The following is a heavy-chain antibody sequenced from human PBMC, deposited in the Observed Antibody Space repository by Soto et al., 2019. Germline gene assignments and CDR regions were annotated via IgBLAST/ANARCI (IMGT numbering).Heavy chain of an antibody. D-gene: IGHD2-2*01. J-gene: IGHJ3*01. CDR3: ERHWICACEGTSCDGDAGDR. Sequence: QVQLQESGPGLVKPSETLSLTCTVSGGYISSYYWSWIRQPPGKGLEWIGYTYYSGSTNYNPSLKSRVNISVDTSTNPFSLKLSAVTAADTAVYYCERHWICACEGTSCDGDAGDRWGQGTMVTVSS. CDR2: TYYSGST. V-gene: IGHV4-59*08. CDR1: GGYISSYY.